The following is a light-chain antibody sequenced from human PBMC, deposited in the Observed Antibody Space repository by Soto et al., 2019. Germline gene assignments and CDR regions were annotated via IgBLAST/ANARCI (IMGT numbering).Light chain of an antibody. V-gene: IGKV1-5*01. CDR3: QQYNSYSLWT. J-gene: IGKJ1*01. CDR1: QNIIFY. CDR2: DAS. Sequence: DIQMTQCPSTVKESIGDIVGSAFLGSQNIIFYLNWYQQKPGKAPKLLIHDASSLESGVPSRLSGSGSGTEFALTISSLQPDDFATYYCQQYNSYSLWTFGQGTKVDIK.